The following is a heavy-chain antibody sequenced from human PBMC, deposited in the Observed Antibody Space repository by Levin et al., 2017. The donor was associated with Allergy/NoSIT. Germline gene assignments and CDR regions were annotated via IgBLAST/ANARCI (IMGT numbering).Heavy chain of an antibody. CDR1: GFTFSSYD. V-gene: IGHV3-13*01. D-gene: IGHD6-6*01. Sequence: GGSLRLSCEASGFTFSSYDMHWVRQATGKGLEWVSAIGTAGDTYYPGSVRGRFTISREDAKNSLYLQMNNLRAGDTAVYYCVRGRYYSSSSGWFDPWGQGTLVTVSS. CDR2: IGTAGDT. J-gene: IGHJ5*02. CDR3: VRGRYYSSSSGWFDP.